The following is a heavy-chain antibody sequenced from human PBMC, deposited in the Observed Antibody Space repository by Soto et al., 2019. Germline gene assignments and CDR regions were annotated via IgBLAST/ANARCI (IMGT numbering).Heavy chain of an antibody. V-gene: IGHV5-51*01. Sequence: PGESLKISCKGSGYSFTSYWIGWVRQMPWKGLEWMGIIYPGDSDTRYSPSFQGHVTISADKSISTAYLQWSSLKASDTAMYYCASSPRGYCSSTSCRELGNYYGMDVWGQGSTVTVSS. CDR2: IYPGDSDT. CDR3: ASSPRGYCSSTSCRELGNYYGMDV. CDR1: GYSFTSYW. D-gene: IGHD2-2*01. J-gene: IGHJ6*02.